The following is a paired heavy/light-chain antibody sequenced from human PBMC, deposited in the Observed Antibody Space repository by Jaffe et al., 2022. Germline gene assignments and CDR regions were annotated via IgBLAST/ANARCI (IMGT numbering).Light chain of an antibody. CDR1: QNILYSSNKKNY. J-gene: IGKJ1*01. V-gene: IGKV4-1*01. Sequence: DIVVTQSPDSLAVSLGERATINCKSSQNILYSSNKKNYLAWYQQKPGQPPKLLISWASTREPGVPDRFSGSGSGTDFTLTISSLQAEDVAIYYCQQYYTPPWTFGRGTKVEV. CDR2: WAS. CDR3: QQYYTPPWT.
Heavy chain of an antibody. Sequence: QVTLGESGPALVEPTQTLTLTCSFSGFSLTTGGMCVTWVRQSAGKALEWLALIDWNDIKKYSTSLQTRLTISRDTSKNQVFLTMTNMDPVDTATYYCARISTGNYYGSGSSLKYYYYYMDVWGKGTTVTVSS. CDR2: IDWNDIK. CDR1: GFSLTTGGMC. CDR3: ARISTGNYYGSGSSLKYYYYYMDV. J-gene: IGHJ6*03. V-gene: IGHV2-70*19. D-gene: IGHD3-10*01.